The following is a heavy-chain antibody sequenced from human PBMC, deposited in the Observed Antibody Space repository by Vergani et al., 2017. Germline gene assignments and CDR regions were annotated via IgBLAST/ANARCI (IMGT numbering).Heavy chain of an antibody. CDR1: GGTFSSYA. Sequence: QVQLVQSGAEVTKPGSSVKVSCKASGGTFSSYALSWVRQAPGQGLEWMGRIIPILGIANYAQKFQGRVTITADKSTSTAYMELSSLRSEDTAVYYCARDSGHSSSSGWGQGTLVTVSS. CDR3: ARDSGHSSSSG. D-gene: IGHD6-6*01. V-gene: IGHV1-69*04. CDR2: IIPILGIA. J-gene: IGHJ4*02.